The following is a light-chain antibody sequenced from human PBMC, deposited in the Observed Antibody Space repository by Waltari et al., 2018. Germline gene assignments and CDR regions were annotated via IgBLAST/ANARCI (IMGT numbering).Light chain of an antibody. J-gene: IGLJ2*01. CDR2: RNN. CDR3: AAWDDSLGGVV. Sequence: QSVLTQPPSASGTPGQRVTISCSGSSSNIGSNYVYWYQQLPGTAPKPLIYRNNQRPSGVPDRFSGSKSGTSASLAIIGLRSEDEADYYCAAWDDSLGGVVFGGGTKVTVL. V-gene: IGLV1-47*01. CDR1: SSNIGSNY.